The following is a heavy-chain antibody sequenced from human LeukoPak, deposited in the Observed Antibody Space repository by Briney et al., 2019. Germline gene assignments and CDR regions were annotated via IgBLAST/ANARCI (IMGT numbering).Heavy chain of an antibody. Sequence: ASVKVSCKASGYTFTSYFMHWVRQAPGQGLEWMGRINPNSGGTNYAQKFQGRVTMTRDTSISTAYMELSRLRSDDTAVYYCARVGYNWNSLGMDVWGQGTTVTVSS. CDR3: ARVGYNWNSLGMDV. CDR2: INPNSGGT. CDR1: GYTFTSYF. V-gene: IGHV1-2*06. J-gene: IGHJ6*02. D-gene: IGHD1-7*01.